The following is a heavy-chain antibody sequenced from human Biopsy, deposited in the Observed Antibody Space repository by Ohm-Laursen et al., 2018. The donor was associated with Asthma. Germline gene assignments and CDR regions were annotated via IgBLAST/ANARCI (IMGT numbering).Heavy chain of an antibody. V-gene: IGHV3-53*01. Sequence: SLRLSCSASGFAVSRDHMFWVRQAPGKGLEWVSVIYSGGTSHTADSVRGRFTISRDYSKNTLYLQMNSLKTEDTAVYYCTTGFWWTFDYWGQGTLVTVSS. CDR3: TTGFWWTFDY. D-gene: IGHD3-16*01. CDR1: GFAVSRDH. CDR2: IYSGGTS. J-gene: IGHJ4*02.